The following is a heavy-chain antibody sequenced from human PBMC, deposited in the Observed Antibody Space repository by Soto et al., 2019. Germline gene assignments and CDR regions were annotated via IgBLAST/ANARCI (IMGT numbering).Heavy chain of an antibody. J-gene: IGHJ4*02. Sequence: EVQLLESGGGLVQPGGSLRLSCAASGFTFNTYAMTWVRRAPGKGLEWVSTISGSGGSTYYADSVKGRLTISRDNSKNTMYLQMNILRDEDTAIYYCAKGARQGDSSSYVKYGADYWGQGTLFTVSS. CDR3: AKGARQGDSSSYVKYGADY. D-gene: IGHD3-22*01. V-gene: IGHV3-23*01. CDR1: GFTFNTYA. CDR2: ISGSGGST.